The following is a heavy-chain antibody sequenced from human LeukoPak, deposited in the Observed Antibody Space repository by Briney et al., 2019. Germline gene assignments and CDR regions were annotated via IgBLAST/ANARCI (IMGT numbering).Heavy chain of an antibody. Sequence: TGGSLRLSCEASGFTFSNYWMTWVRQAPGKGLEWLANIKQDGSEKYYVDSVKGRFTVSRDNAKQSLYLQMNSLRAEDTAVYYCARGSGWTDYWGQGTLVTVSS. CDR2: IKQDGSEK. CDR1: GFTFSNYW. V-gene: IGHV3-7*01. CDR3: ARGSGWTDY. D-gene: IGHD6-19*01. J-gene: IGHJ4*02.